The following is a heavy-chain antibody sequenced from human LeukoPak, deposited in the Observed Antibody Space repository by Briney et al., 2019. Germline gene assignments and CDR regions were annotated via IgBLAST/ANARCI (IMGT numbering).Heavy chain of an antibody. D-gene: IGHD2-2*01. Sequence: GGSLRLSCAASGFTFSSYGMHWVRQAPGRGLEWVAVIWYDGSNKYYADSVKGRFTISRDNSKNTLYLQMNSLRAEDTAVYYCARVWGSTSGRALVNYYYGMDVWGQGTTVTVSS. CDR3: ARVWGSTSGRALVNYYYGMDV. CDR2: IWYDGSNK. V-gene: IGHV3-33*01. CDR1: GFTFSSYG. J-gene: IGHJ6*02.